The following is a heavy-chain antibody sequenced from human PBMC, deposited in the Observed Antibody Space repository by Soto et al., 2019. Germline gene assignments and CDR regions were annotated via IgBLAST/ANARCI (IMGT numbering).Heavy chain of an antibody. Sequence: PSQTLSLTCAISGDSVSSNSGAWHWIRQSPSRGLEWLGRTYYRSEWYTAYALSVRSRITINPDTSKNQFSLHLNSVTPEDTAVYYCARDLRGTLWCDSPSSSAFLGVWGQAILVTVSS. CDR2: TYYRSEWYT. CDR3: ARDLRGTLWCDSPSSSAFLGV. CDR1: GDSVSSNSGA. V-gene: IGHV6-1*01. D-gene: IGHD2-2*01. J-gene: IGHJ4*02.